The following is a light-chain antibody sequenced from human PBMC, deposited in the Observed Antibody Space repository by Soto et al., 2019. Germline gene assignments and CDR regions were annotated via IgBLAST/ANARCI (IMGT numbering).Light chain of an antibody. CDR2: DVS. Sequence: DIQMTQSPSTVSASVGDRVTITCRASQSVSGYLAWYQQKPGKAPKLLIYDVSILESGVPSTFSGSGSGTEFTLTISSLQPDDFATYYCQQYNSYSPTFGHGTKVEIK. CDR3: QQYNSYSPT. V-gene: IGKV1-5*01. CDR1: QSVSGY. J-gene: IGKJ1*01.